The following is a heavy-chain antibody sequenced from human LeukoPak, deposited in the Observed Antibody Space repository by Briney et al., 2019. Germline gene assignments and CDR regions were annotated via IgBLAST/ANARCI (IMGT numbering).Heavy chain of an antibody. D-gene: IGHD2-2*02. V-gene: IGHV1-24*01. CDR2: FAPEDGET. Sequence: VASVKVSCKVSGYTLTELSMHWVRQAPGKGLEWMGGFAPEDGETIYAQKFQGRVTMTEDTSTDTAYMELSSLRSEDTAVYYCATDCSSTSCYNVDAFDIWGQGTMVTVSS. CDR3: ATDCSSTSCYNVDAFDI. J-gene: IGHJ3*02. CDR1: GYTLTELS.